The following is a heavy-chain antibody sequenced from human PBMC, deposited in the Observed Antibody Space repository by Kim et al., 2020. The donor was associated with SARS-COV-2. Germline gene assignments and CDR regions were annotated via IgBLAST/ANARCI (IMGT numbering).Heavy chain of an antibody. CDR2: ITWDGGST. D-gene: IGHD3-3*02. J-gene: IGHJ4*02. Sequence: GGSLRLSCAASGFIFHDYTMHWVRQVPGKRLEWVALITWDGGSTFYADSVKDRFTISRDNSEKSLYMQMNSLTIEDSAFYYCAKEKSRIWDYWGQATLVT. CDR3: AKEKSRIWDY. CDR1: GFIFHDYT. V-gene: IGHV3-43*01.